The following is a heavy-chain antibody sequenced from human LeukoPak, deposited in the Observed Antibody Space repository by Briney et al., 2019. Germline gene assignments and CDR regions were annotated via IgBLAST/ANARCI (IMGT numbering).Heavy chain of an antibody. Sequence: GGSLRLSCAASGFTFSSYWMHWVRQAPGKGLVWVSRINSDGSSTSYADSVKGRFTISRDNAKNSLYLQMNSLRAEDTAVYYCARIAVTYTFDYWGQGTLVTVSS. V-gene: IGHV3-74*01. CDR1: GFTFSSYW. CDR2: INSDGSST. D-gene: IGHD4-17*01. CDR3: ARIAVTYTFDY. J-gene: IGHJ4*02.